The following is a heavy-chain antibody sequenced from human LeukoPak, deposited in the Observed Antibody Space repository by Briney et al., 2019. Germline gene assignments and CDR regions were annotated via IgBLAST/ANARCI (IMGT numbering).Heavy chain of an antibody. J-gene: IGHJ4*02. CDR3: ARGITDYDILTGLVQL. D-gene: IGHD3-9*01. V-gene: IGHV4-34*01. Sequence: PSETLSLTCAVYGGSFSGYYWSWIRQPPGKGLEWIGEINHSGSTNYNPSLKSRVTISVDTSKNQFSLKLSSMTAADTAVYYCARGITDYDILTGLVQLWGQGTLVTVSS. CDR1: GGSFSGYY. CDR2: INHSGST.